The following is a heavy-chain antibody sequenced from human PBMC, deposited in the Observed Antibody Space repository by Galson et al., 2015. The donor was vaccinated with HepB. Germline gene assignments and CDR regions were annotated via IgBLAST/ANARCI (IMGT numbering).Heavy chain of an antibody. D-gene: IGHD5-24*01. J-gene: IGHJ4*02. CDR2: IIPILGIA. CDR1: GGTFSSYA. Sequence: SVKVSCKASGGTFSSYAISWVRQAPGQGLEWMGRIIPILGIANYAQKFQGRVTITADKSTSTAYMELSSLRSEDTAVYYCARSGDGYNGSVDYWGQGTLVTVSS. V-gene: IGHV1-69*04. CDR3: ARSGDGYNGSVDY.